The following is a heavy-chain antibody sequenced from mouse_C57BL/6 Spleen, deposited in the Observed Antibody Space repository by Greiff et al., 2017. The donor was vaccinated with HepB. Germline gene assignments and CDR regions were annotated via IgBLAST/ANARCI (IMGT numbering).Heavy chain of an antibody. V-gene: IGHV1-26*01. CDR2: INPNNGGT. J-gene: IGHJ4*01. CDR3: AKVRYYGRSRDAMDY. CDR1: GYTFTDYY. D-gene: IGHD1-1*01. Sequence: EVQLQQSGPELVKPGASVKISCKASGYTFTDYYMNWVKQSHGKSLEWIGDINPNNGGTSYNQKFKGKATLTVDKSSSTAYMELRSLTSEDSAVYYCAKVRYYGRSRDAMDYSGQGTPVTVSS.